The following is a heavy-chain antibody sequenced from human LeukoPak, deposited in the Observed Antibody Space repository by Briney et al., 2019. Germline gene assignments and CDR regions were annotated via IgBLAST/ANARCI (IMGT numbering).Heavy chain of an antibody. Sequence: GGSLRLSCAASGFTVSSNYMSWVRQAPGKGLEWVSVIYSGGSTYYADSVKGRFTISRDNSKNTLYLQMNSLRAEDTAVYYCAKDDYYDSSGGDYWGQGTLVTVSS. D-gene: IGHD3-22*01. CDR3: AKDDYYDSSGGDY. CDR2: IYSGGST. CDR1: GFTVSSNY. J-gene: IGHJ4*02. V-gene: IGHV3-66*01.